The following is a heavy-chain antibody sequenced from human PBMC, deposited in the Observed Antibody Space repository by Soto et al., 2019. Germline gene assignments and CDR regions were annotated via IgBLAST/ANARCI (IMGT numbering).Heavy chain of an antibody. CDR3: ASETVGYFQH. Sequence: QVQLVQSGAEVKKPVASLKVSCKASGYTFTSYDINWVRQATGQGLEWMGWMNPNPGNTGYAQKFQGRVNMTGNTSISTAYMELSRLRSEETAVYYCASETVGYFQHWGQGTLVTVSS. J-gene: IGHJ1*01. CDR2: MNPNPGNT. CDR1: GYTFTSYD. D-gene: IGHD2-15*01. V-gene: IGHV1-8*01.